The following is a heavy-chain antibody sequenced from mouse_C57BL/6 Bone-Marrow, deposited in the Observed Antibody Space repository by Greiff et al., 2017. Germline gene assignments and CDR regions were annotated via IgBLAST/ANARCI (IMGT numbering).Heavy chain of an antibody. Sequence: EVKLMESGGGLVKPGGSLKLSCAASGFTFSSYTMSWVRQTPEKRLEWVATISGGGGNTYYHDRVKGRFPIPRDNAKNTLYLQISSLRSEDTAVYYCSRGGLGDSNYFDYWGQGTTLTVSS. J-gene: IGHJ2*01. CDR2: ISGGGGNT. CDR3: SRGGLGDSNYFDY. V-gene: IGHV5-9*04. CDR1: GFTFSSYT. D-gene: IGHD4-1*01.